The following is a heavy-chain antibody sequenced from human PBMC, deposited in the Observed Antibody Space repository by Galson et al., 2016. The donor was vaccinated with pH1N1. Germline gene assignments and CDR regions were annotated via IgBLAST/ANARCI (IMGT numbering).Heavy chain of an antibody. CDR2: ISGRSSTI. J-gene: IGHJ5*02. D-gene: IGHD1-26*01. CDR3: ARGSGSYCWYYLDP. CDR1: GFTFSSYS. V-gene: IGHV3-48*01. Sequence: SLRLSCAASGFTFSSYSMSWVRQAPGKGLEWVSYISGRSSTIHYANSVKGRFTVSRDNAKNSLYLHMNSLRAEDTAVYYCARGSGSYCWYYLDPWGQGALVTVSS.